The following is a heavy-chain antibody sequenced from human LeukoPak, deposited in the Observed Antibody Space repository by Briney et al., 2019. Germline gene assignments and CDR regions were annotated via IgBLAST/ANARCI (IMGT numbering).Heavy chain of an antibody. V-gene: IGHV4-59*01. CDR1: GGSISSYY. J-gene: IGHJ5*02. Sequence: SETLSLTCTVSGGSISSYYWSWIRQPPGKGLEWIGYIYYSGSTNYNPSLKSRVTISVDTSKNQFSLKLSSVTAADTAVYYCARGMYSSGWYVGPGSWFDPWGQGTLVTVSS. D-gene: IGHD6-19*01. CDR3: ARGMYSSGWYVGPGSWFDP. CDR2: IYYSGST.